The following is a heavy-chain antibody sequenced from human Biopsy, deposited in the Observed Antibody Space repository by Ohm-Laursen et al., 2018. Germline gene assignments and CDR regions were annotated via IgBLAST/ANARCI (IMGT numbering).Heavy chain of an antibody. CDR1: GGSFTGHY. CDR3: ARLGSGDYFPTFFDF. V-gene: IGHV4-59*11. CDR2: ISYTGYT. Sequence: GTLSLTCIVSGGSFTGHYWSWIRQPPGKGLEWIGHISYTGYTSYNASLKSRVTISVDTSRNHFSLRLSSLTAADTAVYYCARLGSGDYFPTFFDFWGQGALVTVSS. J-gene: IGHJ4*02. D-gene: IGHD5-12*01.